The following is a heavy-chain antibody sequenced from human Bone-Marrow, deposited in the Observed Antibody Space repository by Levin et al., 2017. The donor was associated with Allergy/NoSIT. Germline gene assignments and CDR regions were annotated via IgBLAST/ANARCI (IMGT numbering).Heavy chain of an antibody. CDR3: ARVGYSYGLGHYFDY. CDR2: ISSSSSYI. V-gene: IGHV3-21*01. D-gene: IGHD5-18*01. Sequence: PGGSLRLSCAASGFTFSSYSMNWVRQAPGKGLEWVSSISSSSSYIYYADSVKGRFTISRDNAKNSLYLQMNSLRAEDTAVYYCARVGYSYGLGHYFDYWGQGTLVTVSS. CDR1: GFTFSSYS. J-gene: IGHJ4*02.